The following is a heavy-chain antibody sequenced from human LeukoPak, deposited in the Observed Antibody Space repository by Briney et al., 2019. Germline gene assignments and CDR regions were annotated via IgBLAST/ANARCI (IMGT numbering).Heavy chain of an antibody. D-gene: IGHD2-2*01. CDR1: GFTFSSYA. CDR3: AKSAVRYCSSTSCYQSNWFDP. J-gene: IGHJ5*02. Sequence: QSGGSLRLSCAASGFTFSSYAMSWVRQAPGKGLEWVSAISGSGGSTYYADSVKGRFTISRDNSKNTLYLQMNSLRAEDTAVYYCAKSAVRYCSSTSCYQSNWFDPWGQGTLVTVSS. CDR2: ISGSGGST. V-gene: IGHV3-23*01.